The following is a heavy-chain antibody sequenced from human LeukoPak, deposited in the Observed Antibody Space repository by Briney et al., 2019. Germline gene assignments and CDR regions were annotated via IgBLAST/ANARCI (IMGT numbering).Heavy chain of an antibody. V-gene: IGHV4-59*01. CDR1: GGSISSYY. CDR3: AREFYTALRS. D-gene: IGHD2-2*02. Sequence: SETLSLTCSVSGGSISSYYWSRIRQPPGKGLEWIGYISYSGSTNYNPSLKSRVTISVDTSKNQFSLKLSSVTAADTAVYYCAREFYTALRSWGQGTLVTVSS. J-gene: IGHJ5*02. CDR2: ISYSGST.